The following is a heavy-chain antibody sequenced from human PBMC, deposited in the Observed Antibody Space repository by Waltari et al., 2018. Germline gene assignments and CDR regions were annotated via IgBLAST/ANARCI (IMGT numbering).Heavy chain of an antibody. J-gene: IGHJ4*02. D-gene: IGHD1-26*01. CDR3: ARGERVRPLDV. Sequence: MHWVRQTSGKGLEWVSRIDNGCSTTRYADSVKGRFIISRENAKNALFLQMNSLKTEDSAVYYCARGERVRPLDVWGRGVLVTVSS. V-gene: IGHV3-74*01. CDR2: IDNGCSTT.